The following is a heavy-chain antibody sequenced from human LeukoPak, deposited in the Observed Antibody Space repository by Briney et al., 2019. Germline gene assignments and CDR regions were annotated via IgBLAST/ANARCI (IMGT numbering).Heavy chain of an antibody. V-gene: IGHV1-2*04. Sequence: ASVKVSCKASGYTFTGHYMHWVRQAPGQGLEWMGWINPNSGGTNYAQKFQGWVTMTRDTSISTAYMELSRLRSDDTAVYYCARGGYYYYGMDVWGQGTTVTVSS. CDR3: ARGGYYYYGMDV. J-gene: IGHJ6*02. D-gene: IGHD3-10*01. CDR1: GYTFTGHY. CDR2: INPNSGGT.